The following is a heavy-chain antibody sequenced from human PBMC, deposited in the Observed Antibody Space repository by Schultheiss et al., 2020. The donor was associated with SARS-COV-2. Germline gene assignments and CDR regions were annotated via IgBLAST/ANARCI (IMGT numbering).Heavy chain of an antibody. D-gene: IGHD3-3*01. CDR2: ISGSGGST. Sequence: GGSLRLSCAASGFTFSSYAMSWVRQAPGKGLEWVSAISGSGGSTYYADSVKGRFTISRDNSKNTLYLQMNSLKTEDTAVYYCTTVLVVAYYDFWSGYWPEKPVDYWGQGTLVTVSS. CDR3: TTVLVVAYYDFWSGYWPEKPVDY. CDR1: GFTFSSYA. J-gene: IGHJ4*02. V-gene: IGHV3-23*01.